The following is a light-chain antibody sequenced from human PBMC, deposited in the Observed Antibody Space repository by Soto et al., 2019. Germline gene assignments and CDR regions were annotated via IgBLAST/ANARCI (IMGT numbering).Light chain of an antibody. V-gene: IGKV1-5*03. Sequence: DIQMTQSPSTLSASVGDRVTITCRASQSISSWLAWYQQKPGKAPKLLIYKASSLGSGVPSRFSGRGSGTEFTLTISSLQPDDFATYYCQQYNSSPWTFGQGTKVEIK. CDR2: KAS. J-gene: IGKJ1*01. CDR3: QQYNSSPWT. CDR1: QSISSW.